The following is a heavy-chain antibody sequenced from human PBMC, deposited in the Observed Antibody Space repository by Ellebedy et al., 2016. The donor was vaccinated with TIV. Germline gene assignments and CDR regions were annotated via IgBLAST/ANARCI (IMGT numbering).Heavy chain of an antibody. D-gene: IGHD6-19*01. CDR3: AITRAKDNGSGLDY. Sequence: MPSETLSLTCAISGDSVSSNSAAWNWIRQSPSRGLEWLGRTYYRSKWYNDYAVSVKSRITINPDTSKNQFSLQLNSVTPEDTAVYYCAITRAKDNGSGLDYWGQGTLVTVSS. CDR2: TYYRSKWYN. CDR1: GDSVSSNSAA. J-gene: IGHJ4*02. V-gene: IGHV6-1*01.